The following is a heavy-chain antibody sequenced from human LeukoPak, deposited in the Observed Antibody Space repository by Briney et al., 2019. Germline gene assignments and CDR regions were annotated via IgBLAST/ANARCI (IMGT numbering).Heavy chain of an antibody. CDR1: GGTFSSYA. Sequence: SVKVSCKASGGTFSSYAISWVRQAPGQGLEWMGGIIPIFGTANYAQKFQGRVTITTDESTSTAYMELSSLRSEDTAVYYCARSLGTYWGKDSLNWFDPWGQGTLVTVSS. V-gene: IGHV1-69*05. CDR2: IIPIFGTA. CDR3: ARSLGTYWGKDSLNWFDP. J-gene: IGHJ5*02. D-gene: IGHD3-16*01.